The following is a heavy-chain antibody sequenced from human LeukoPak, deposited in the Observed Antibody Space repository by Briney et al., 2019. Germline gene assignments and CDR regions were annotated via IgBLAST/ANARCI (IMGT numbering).Heavy chain of an antibody. V-gene: IGHV3-30*02. CDR1: GFTFSSYA. J-gene: IGHJ4*02. CDR2: IRYDGSNK. D-gene: IGHD3-10*01. CDR3: AKALHGSGLNLFDY. Sequence: GGSLRLSCAASGFTFSSYAMSWVRQAPGKGLEWVAFIRYDGSNKYHADSVKGRFTISRDNSKNTLYLQMNSLRAEDTAVYYCAKALHGSGLNLFDYWGQGTLVTVSS.